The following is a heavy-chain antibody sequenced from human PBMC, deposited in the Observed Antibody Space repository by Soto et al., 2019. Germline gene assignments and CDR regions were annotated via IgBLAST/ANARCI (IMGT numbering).Heavy chain of an antibody. J-gene: IGHJ4*02. CDR1: GFGFSSYG. Sequence: GGSLRLSCAASGFGFSSYGMTWVRQAPGKGLEGASSINDSGDTDYGDSVKGRFTISRDNSKNTLYLKMSSRSIEDTALYYCAKRVACSSSSAYFDYWGQGTLVTVSS. D-gene: IGHD6-6*01. CDR3: AKRVACSSSSAYFDY. CDR2: INDSGDT. V-gene: IGHV3-23*01.